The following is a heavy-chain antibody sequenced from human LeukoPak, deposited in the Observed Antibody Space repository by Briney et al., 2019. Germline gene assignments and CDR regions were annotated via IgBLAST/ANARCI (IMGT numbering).Heavy chain of an antibody. Sequence: PGGSLRLSCAASGFTFNSYGMNWVRQAPGKGLEWVSYISSSGSTIYYADSVKGRFTISRDNAKNSLYLRMNSLRAEDTAVYYCAELGITMIGGVWGKGTTVTISS. CDR2: ISSSGSTI. CDR1: GFTFNSYG. D-gene: IGHD3-10*02. J-gene: IGHJ6*04. V-gene: IGHV3-48*04. CDR3: AELGITMIGGV.